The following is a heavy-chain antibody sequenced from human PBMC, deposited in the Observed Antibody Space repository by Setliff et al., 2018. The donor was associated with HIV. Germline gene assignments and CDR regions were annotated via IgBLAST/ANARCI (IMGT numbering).Heavy chain of an antibody. J-gene: IGHJ3*02. Sequence: SVKVSCKASGGTFSSYAISWVRQAPGQGLEWMGGIIPIFGTANYAQKFQGRVTITADESTSTAYMELSSLRSEDTAVYYCASPTTVTGDAFDIWGQGTMVTVSS. CDR1: GGTFSSYA. CDR3: ASPTTVTGDAFDI. V-gene: IGHV1-69*13. CDR2: IIPIFGTA. D-gene: IGHD4-17*01.